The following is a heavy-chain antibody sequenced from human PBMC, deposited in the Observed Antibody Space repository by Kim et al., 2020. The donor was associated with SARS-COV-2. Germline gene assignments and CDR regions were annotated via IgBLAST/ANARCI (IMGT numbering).Heavy chain of an antibody. V-gene: IGHV4-39*07. J-gene: IGHJ5*02. Sequence: SETLSLTCSVSGDSISSSVYYWGWVRQSPGKGLEWLGSIYSSGLTLYNPSLKSRVTISVDTSKNQFSLKLKSVTAADTAFYYCTRRLYGTDIAGRGWFDP. D-gene: IGHD1-1*01. CDR2: IYSSGLT. CDR3: TRRLYGTDIAGRGWFDP. CDR1: GDSISSSVYY.